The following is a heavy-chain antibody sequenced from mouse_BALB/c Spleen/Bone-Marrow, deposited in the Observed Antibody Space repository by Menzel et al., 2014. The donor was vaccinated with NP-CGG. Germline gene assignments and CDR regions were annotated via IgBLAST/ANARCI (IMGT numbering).Heavy chain of an antibody. D-gene: IGHD2-14*01. V-gene: IGHV1-67*01. CDR2: ISSYYGDA. CDR1: GYTFTDYA. CDR3: ARSGKVRNAMDY. J-gene: IGHJ4*01. Sequence: VKLQESGAELVRPGVSVKISCKGSGYTFTDYAVHWVKQSHTKSLEWIGLISSYYGDATYNQKFKGKATMTVDKSSSTAFLELARLTSEDSAINYCARSGKVRNAMDYWGQGTSVTVSS.